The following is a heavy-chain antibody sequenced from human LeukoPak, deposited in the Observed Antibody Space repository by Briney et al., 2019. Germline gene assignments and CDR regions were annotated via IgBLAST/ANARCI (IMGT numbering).Heavy chain of an antibody. CDR2: ISYDGSNK. J-gene: IGHJ4*02. V-gene: IGHV3-30-3*01. CDR3: ARDGVGGYSYGPEDY. D-gene: IGHD5-18*01. Sequence: PGGSLRLSCAASGFTFSSYAMDWVRQAPGKGLEWVAVISYDGSNKYYADSVKGRFTISRDNSKNTLYLQMNSLRAEDTAVYYCARDGVGGYSYGPEDYWGQGTLVTVSS. CDR1: GFTFSSYA.